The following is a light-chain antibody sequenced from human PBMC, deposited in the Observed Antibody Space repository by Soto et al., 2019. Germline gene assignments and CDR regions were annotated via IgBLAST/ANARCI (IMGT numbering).Light chain of an antibody. J-gene: IGLJ2*01. V-gene: IGLV2-8*01. CDR3: SSYAGSNNYVV. CDR1: SSDVGGYNY. Sequence: QSVLTQPPSASGSPGQSVTISCNGTSSDVGGYNYVSWYQQHPGKAPKLMIYEVTKRPSGVPDRFSGSKSGNTASLTVSGLQAEDEADYYCSSYAGSNNYVVFGGGTKVTVL. CDR2: EVT.